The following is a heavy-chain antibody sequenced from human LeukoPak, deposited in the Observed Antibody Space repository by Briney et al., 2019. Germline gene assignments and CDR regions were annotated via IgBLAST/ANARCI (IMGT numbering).Heavy chain of an antibody. J-gene: IGHJ6*03. CDR1: GFTFSSYA. D-gene: IGHD5-18*01. V-gene: IGHV3-23*01. Sequence: GGSLRLSCAASGFTFSSYAMSWVRQAPGKGLEWVSAISGSGGSTYYADSVKGRFTISRDNSKNTLYLQMNSLRAEDTAVYYCAKVPHDVDTAMVPYYYMDVWGKGTTVTVSS. CDR2: ISGSGGST. CDR3: AKVPHDVDTAMVPYYYMDV.